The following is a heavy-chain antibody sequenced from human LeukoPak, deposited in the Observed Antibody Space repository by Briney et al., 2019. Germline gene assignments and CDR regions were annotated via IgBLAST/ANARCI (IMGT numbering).Heavy chain of an antibody. J-gene: IGHJ4*02. D-gene: IGHD2-2*01. CDR2: ISVGDGNT. V-gene: IGHV1-3*01. Sequence: ASVKVSCKASGYTFTTYAMHRVRQAPGQRLEWMGWISVGDGNTKYSQKFQGRVTITRDTSASTAYMELTSLISEDTAVYYCARGYSGVVPAAHPDFWGQGTLVTVSS. CDR1: GYTFTTYA. CDR3: ARGYSGVVPAAHPDF.